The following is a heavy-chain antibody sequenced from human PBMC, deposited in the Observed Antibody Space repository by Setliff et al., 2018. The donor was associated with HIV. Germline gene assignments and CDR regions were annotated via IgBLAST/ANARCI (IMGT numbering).Heavy chain of an antibody. J-gene: IGHJ4*02. D-gene: IGHD1-26*01. CDR3: ARGVGSY. V-gene: IGHV1-46*01. CDR1: GYTFTDYF. CDR2: INCVNGDT. Sequence: ASVKVSCKASGYTFTDYFIHWVRQAPGHGLEWMGIINCVNGDTRYAQEFQGRVTITSDTSTTTVYMDLSSLTTQDTAVYYCARGVGSYWGQGTQVTVSS.